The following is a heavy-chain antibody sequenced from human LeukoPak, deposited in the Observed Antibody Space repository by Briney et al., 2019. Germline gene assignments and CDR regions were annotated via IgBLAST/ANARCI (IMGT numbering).Heavy chain of an antibody. Sequence: GGSLRLSCTGSGFTFSSYWMSWVRQAPGKGLEWVANIRQDGDLKHYVDSVRGRFTISRDNAENSLYLQMNSLRAEDTAVYYCAKYTGYYFDYWGQGILVTVPS. CDR2: IRQDGDLK. V-gene: IGHV3-7*01. D-gene: IGHD2-2*02. CDR1: GFTFSSYW. CDR3: AKYTGYYFDY. J-gene: IGHJ4*02.